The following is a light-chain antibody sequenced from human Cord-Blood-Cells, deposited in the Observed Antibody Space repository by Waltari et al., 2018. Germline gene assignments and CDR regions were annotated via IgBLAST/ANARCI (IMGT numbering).Light chain of an antibody. CDR2: AAS. V-gene: IGKV1-39*01. CDR1: QSISSY. Sequence: IQMTQSPSSLSASVGDRVPITCRASQSISSYLNWYQQKPGKAPKLLIYAASSLQSGVPSRFSGSGSGTDLTLTISSLQPEDFATYYCQQSYSTPYTFGQGTKLEIK. J-gene: IGKJ2*01. CDR3: QQSYSTPYT.